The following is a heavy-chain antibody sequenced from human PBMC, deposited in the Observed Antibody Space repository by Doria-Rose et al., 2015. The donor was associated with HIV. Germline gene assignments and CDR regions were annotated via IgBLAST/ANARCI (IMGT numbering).Heavy chain of an antibody. Sequence: QVQLQQWVARLLKPAETLSLTCAVYGGSFGGYYWSWIRQSPGKGLEWIGEISHSGSSTYDPSLKSRVTISVDTSKNQFSLKLNSVTAADTAIYYCARGVGGTGAYDFWGQGTLVTVST. CDR3: ARGVGGTGAYDF. D-gene: IGHD1-26*01. CDR1: GGSFGGYY. V-gene: IGHV4-34*01. CDR2: ISHSGSS. J-gene: IGHJ4*02.